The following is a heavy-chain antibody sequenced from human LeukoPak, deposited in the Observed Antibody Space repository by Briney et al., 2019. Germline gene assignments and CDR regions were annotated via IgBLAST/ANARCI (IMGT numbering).Heavy chain of an antibody. V-gene: IGHV1-69*06. D-gene: IGHD6-13*01. J-gene: IGHJ4*02. Sequence: ASVKVSCKASGGTFSSYAISWVRQAPGQGREWMGGIIPIFGTANYAQKFQGRVTITADKSTSTAYMELSSLRSEDTAVYYCARLYSSSTDYWGQGTLVTVSS. CDR3: ARLYSSSTDY. CDR2: IIPIFGTA. CDR1: GGTFSSYA.